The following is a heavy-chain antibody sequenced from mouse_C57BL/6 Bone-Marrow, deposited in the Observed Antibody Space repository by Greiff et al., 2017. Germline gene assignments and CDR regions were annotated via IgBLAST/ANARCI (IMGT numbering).Heavy chain of an antibody. V-gene: IGHV1-82*01. Sequence: QVTLKESGPELVKPGASVKISCKASGYAFSSSWMNWVKQRPGKGLEWIGRIYPGDGDTNYNGKFKGKATLTADKSSSTAYMQLSSLTSEDSAVYFCARSLLRYPHYYAMDYWGQGTSVTVSS. CDR2: IYPGDGDT. J-gene: IGHJ4*01. CDR3: ARSLLRYPHYYAMDY. CDR1: GYAFSSSW. D-gene: IGHD1-1*01.